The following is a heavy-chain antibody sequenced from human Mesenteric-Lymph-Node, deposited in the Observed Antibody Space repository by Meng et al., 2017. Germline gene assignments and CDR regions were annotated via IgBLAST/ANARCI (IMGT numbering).Heavy chain of an antibody. CDR2: INNSGST. V-gene: IGHV4-34*01. J-gene: IGHJ5*02. CDR1: GGSFSGYY. CDR3: ARTNYGDYNWFDP. D-gene: IGHD4-17*01. Sequence: QGELQPGGGGLLKPSETLSLTCAVYGGSFSGYYWSWIRQPPGKGLEWIGEINNSGSTNYNPSLKSRVTISVDTSKNQFSLKLTSVTAADTAVYFCARTNYGDYNWFDPWGQGTLVTVSS.